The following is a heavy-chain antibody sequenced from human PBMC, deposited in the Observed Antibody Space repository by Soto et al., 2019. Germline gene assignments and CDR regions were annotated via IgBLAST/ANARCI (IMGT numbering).Heavy chain of an antibody. D-gene: IGHD2-2*01. CDR2: ITGSGDST. CDR1: GFTFKSYA. V-gene: IGHV3-23*01. Sequence: VSLRLSCAASGFTFKSYAVSWVRQAPGKGLEWVSVITGSGDSTYYADSVKGRFTISRDNSKNTLYLQMNSLRAEDTAVYYCARDPGGSVPSAFDIWGQGTMVTVSS. CDR3: ARDPGGSVPSAFDI. J-gene: IGHJ3*02.